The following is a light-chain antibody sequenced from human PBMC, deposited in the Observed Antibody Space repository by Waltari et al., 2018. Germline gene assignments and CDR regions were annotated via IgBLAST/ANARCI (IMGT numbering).Light chain of an antibody. Sequence: EIVLTQSPGTLSLSLGERATVSCRASQGVSRALAWYQQKPGQAPRLLIYVASTRATGIPDRFSGGGFGTNFSLTISRLEPDDFAVYYCQHYLRLPVTFGQGTTVEI. CDR3: QHYLRLPVT. CDR2: VAS. J-gene: IGKJ1*01. V-gene: IGKV3-20*01. CDR1: QGVSRA.